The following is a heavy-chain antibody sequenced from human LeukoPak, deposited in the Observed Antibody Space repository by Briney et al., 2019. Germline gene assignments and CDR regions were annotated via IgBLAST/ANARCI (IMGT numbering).Heavy chain of an antibody. CDR3: ARDPDGTGPSDYFDY. Sequence: PGGSLRLSCAASGFTFDDYAMHWVRQAPGKGLEWVSYISTSGTTIYYADSVKGRFTISRDNAKNSLHLQMNSLRAEDTAVYYCARDPDGTGPSDYFDYWGQGTLVTVSS. CDR1: GFTFDDYA. CDR2: ISTSGTTI. J-gene: IGHJ4*02. V-gene: IGHV3-48*03. D-gene: IGHD1-1*01.